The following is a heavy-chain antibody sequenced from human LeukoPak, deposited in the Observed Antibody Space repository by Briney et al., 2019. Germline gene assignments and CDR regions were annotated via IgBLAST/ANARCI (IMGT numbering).Heavy chain of an antibody. Sequence: GGSLRLSCAASGFTFSSYAMHWVRQAPGKGLEYVSAISSNGGSTYYANSVKGRFTISRDNSKNTLYLQMGSLRAEDMAVYYCVRRGGSYLRYYYYYYMDVWGKGTTVTVSS. V-gene: IGHV3-64*01. CDR1: GFTFSSYA. CDR2: ISSNGGST. D-gene: IGHD1-26*01. J-gene: IGHJ6*03. CDR3: VRRGGSYLRYYYYYYMDV.